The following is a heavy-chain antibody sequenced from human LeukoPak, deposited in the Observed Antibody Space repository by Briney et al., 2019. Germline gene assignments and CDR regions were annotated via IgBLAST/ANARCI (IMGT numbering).Heavy chain of an antibody. V-gene: IGHV3-64D*06. CDR2: ISSNGGST. D-gene: IGHD4-17*01. Sequence: GGSLRLSCSASGFTFSSYAMHWVRQAPWKGLEYVSAISSNGGSTYYADSVKGRFTISRDNSKNTLYLQMSSLRAEDTAVYYCVSENGDYYFESWFDPWGQGTLVIVSS. J-gene: IGHJ5*02. CDR1: GFTFSSYA. CDR3: VSENGDYYFESWFDP.